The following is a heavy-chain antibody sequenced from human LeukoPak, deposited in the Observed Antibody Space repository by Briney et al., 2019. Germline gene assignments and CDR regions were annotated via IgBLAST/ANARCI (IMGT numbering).Heavy chain of an antibody. J-gene: IGHJ4*02. V-gene: IGHV3-15*01. Sequence: GGSLRLSCAASGFTFSNAWMSWVRQAPGKGLEWVGRIKSKTDGGTTDYAAPVKGRFTISRDDSKNTLYLQMNSLKTEDTAVYYCTTDLLSNLDSNGYYPDYWGQGTLVTVSS. CDR2: IKSKTDGGTT. D-gene: IGHD3-22*01. CDR3: TTDLLSNLDSNGYYPDY. CDR1: GFTFSNAW.